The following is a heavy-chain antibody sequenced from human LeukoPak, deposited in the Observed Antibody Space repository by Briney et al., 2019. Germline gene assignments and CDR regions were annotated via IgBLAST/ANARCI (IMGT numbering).Heavy chain of an antibody. Sequence: PSETLSLTCTVYGGSFSDFHWSWIRLPPGKGLEWIGEINHSGNTNYNPSLKSRVTISIDTSKNQFSLKLSSVTAADTAVYYCARGKVTRDWYFDLWGRGTLLTASS. V-gene: IGHV4-34*01. CDR1: GGSFSDFH. CDR2: INHSGNT. D-gene: IGHD4-17*01. J-gene: IGHJ2*01. CDR3: ARGKVTRDWYFDL.